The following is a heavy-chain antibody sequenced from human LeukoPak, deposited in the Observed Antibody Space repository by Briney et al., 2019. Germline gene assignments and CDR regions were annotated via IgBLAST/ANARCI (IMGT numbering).Heavy chain of an antibody. J-gene: IGHJ5*02. CDR2: ISFDGSNK. CDR1: GFTFSSYA. CDR3: AREGRNYQLPGRWFDP. V-gene: IGHV3-30-3*01. Sequence: GKSPRLSCAASGFTFSSYAMNWVRQAPGKGLEWVAVISFDGSNKYYADSVKGRFTISRDNSKNTLYLQMNSLRAEDTAVYYCAREGRNYQLPGRWFDPWGQGTLVTVSS. D-gene: IGHD2-2*01.